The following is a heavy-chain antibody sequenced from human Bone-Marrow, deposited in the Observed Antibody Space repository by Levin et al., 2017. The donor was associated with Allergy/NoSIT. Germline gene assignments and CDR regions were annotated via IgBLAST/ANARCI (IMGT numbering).Heavy chain of an antibody. CDR3: ARDCRKSRWSGELLPRGTPKNPYYYVDV. V-gene: IGHV4-31*03. CDR2: IYYSGST. J-gene: IGHJ6*03. CDR1: GDSINTGGYF. Sequence: SQTLSLTCTLSGDSINTGGYFWTWIRQHPGRGLEWIGNIYYSGSTKYNPSLEGRVGIGIDTSNNQFALELSSVTAADTAVYYCARDCRKSRWSGELLPRGTPKNPYYYVDVWGRGTTVTVSS. D-gene: IGHD3-10*01.